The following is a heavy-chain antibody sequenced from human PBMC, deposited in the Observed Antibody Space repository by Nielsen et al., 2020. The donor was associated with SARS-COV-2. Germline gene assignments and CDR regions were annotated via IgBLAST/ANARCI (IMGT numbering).Heavy chain of an antibody. CDR3: TRGFYSQSDC. D-gene: IGHD2-15*01. CDR2: ISSRGEFS. J-gene: IGHJ4*02. V-gene: IGHV3-21*01. CDR1: RFDFNDYN. Sequence: GESLKISCAASRFDFNDYNMNWVRQAPGKGLEWVSSISSRGEFSFYADSLKGRFTMSRDNGKNSLYLQMNTLRSEDTALYYCTRGFYSQSDCWGQGTLVTVSS.